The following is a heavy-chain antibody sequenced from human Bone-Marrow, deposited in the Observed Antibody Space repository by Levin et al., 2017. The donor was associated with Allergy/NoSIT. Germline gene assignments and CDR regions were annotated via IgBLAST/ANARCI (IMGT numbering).Heavy chain of an antibody. CDR2: IYYIGTT. CDR1: GSSINDYY. J-gene: IGHJ4*03. CDR3: AKVSTSGLCYFDV. Sequence: SETLSLTCTVSGSSINDYYWNWIRQSPGKGLEWIGYIYYIGTTNNNPSLKSRVTMSLDTSKNQFSVKLNSVTAADTAVYYCAKVSTSGLCYFDVWGQGILVTVSS. V-gene: IGHV4-59*01. D-gene: IGHD6-19*01.